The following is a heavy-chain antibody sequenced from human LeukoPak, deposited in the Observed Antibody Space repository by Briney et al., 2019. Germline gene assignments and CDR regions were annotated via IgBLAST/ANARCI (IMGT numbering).Heavy chain of an antibody. CDR1: GFTFSSFG. Sequence: GGSLRLSCAASGFTFSSFGMHWVRQAPGQGLEWVAFILYDGTNKYYADSVKGRFTISRDNSKNTLSLQMNSLRAEDTAVYYCAELGITMIGGVWGKGTTVTISS. J-gene: IGHJ6*04. CDR3: AELGITMIGGV. V-gene: IGHV3-30*02. CDR2: ILYDGTNK. D-gene: IGHD3-10*02.